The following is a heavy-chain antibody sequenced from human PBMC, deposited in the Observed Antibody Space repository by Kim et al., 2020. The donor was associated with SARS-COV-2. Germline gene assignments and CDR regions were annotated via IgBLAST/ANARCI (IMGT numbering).Heavy chain of an antibody. CDR2: IDCGNGNT. Sequence: ASVKVSCKTSGHTFTRDSIHWVRQAPGQRLEWMGGIDCGNGNTIYSQKFQGRVTFTTDTSASTAYMELSSLRSEYSAVYYCLGGYYFDYWGQGTLVTVSS. CDR1: GHTFTRDS. D-gene: IGHD2-15*01. J-gene: IGHJ4*02. CDR3: LGGYYFDY. V-gene: IGHV1-3*01.